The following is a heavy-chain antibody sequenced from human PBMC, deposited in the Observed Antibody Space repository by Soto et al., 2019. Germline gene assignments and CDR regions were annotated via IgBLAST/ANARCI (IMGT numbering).Heavy chain of an antibody. Sequence: ASVKVSCKASGYTFTSYYMHWVRQAPGQGLEWMGIINPSGGSTSYAQKFQGRVTMTRDTSTSTVYMELSSLRSEDTAVYYCARDLEADNYYYYGMDVWGQVTTVTVSS. D-gene: IGHD6-13*01. V-gene: IGHV1-46*01. CDR1: GYTFTSYY. CDR3: ARDLEADNYYYYGMDV. J-gene: IGHJ6*02. CDR2: INPSGGST.